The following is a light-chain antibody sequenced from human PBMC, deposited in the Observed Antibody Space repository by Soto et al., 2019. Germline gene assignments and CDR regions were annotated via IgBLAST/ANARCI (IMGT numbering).Light chain of an antibody. CDR2: EVT. Sequence: QSALTRPHSASGSPGQSVTISCAGSSSDIGASNSVSWYQQHPGKAPKLLISEVTKRPSGVPDRFSGSKSGNTASLTVSGLQADDEADYYCGSKAGSNKHVVFGGGTKLTVL. CDR3: GSKAGSNKHVV. V-gene: IGLV2-8*01. J-gene: IGLJ2*01. CDR1: SSDIGASNS.